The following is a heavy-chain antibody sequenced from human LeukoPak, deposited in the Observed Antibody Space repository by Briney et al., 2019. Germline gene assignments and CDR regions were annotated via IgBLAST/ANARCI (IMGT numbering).Heavy chain of an antibody. CDR3: ARSTHYYYDSSGYYHDY. Sequence: SETPSLTCTVSGGSISSYYWSWIRQPAGKGLEWIGRIYTSGSTNYNPSLKSRVTMSVDTSKNQFSLKLGSVTAADTAVYYCARSTHYYYDSSGYYHDYWGQGTLVTVSS. J-gene: IGHJ4*02. CDR2: IYTSGST. D-gene: IGHD3-22*01. CDR1: GGSISSYY. V-gene: IGHV4-4*07.